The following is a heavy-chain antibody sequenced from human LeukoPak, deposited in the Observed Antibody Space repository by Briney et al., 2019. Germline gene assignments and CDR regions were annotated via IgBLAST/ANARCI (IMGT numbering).Heavy chain of an antibody. J-gene: IGHJ4*02. V-gene: IGHV3-7*04. D-gene: IGHD3-16*01. CDR1: GFTFSSYW. CDR3: AREWGFGGVSYYFDY. CDR2: IKQDGSEK. Sequence: GGSLRLSCAASGFTFSSYWMSWVRQAPGKGLEWVANIKQDGSEKHYVDSVKGRFTISRDNAKNSLYLQMNSLRAEDAAVYYCAREWGFGGVSYYFDYWGQGTLVTVSS.